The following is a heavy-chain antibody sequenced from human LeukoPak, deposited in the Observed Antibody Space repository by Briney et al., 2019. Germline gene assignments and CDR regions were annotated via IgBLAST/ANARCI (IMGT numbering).Heavy chain of an antibody. J-gene: IGHJ6*02. V-gene: IGHV1-2*02. D-gene: IGHD2/OR15-2a*01. CDR3: ARATPSCNPYYYYGMDV. CDR1: GYTFNGYY. CDR2: INPNSGGT. Sequence: ASVKVSCKASGYTFNGYYMHWVRQAPGQGLEWMGWINPNSGGTNYAQKFQGRVTMTRDTSISTAYMELSRLRPDDTAVYYCARATPSCNPYYYYGMDVWGQGTTVTVSS.